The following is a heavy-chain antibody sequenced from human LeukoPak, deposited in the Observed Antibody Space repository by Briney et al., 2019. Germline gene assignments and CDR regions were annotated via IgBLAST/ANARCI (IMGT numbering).Heavy chain of an antibody. CDR2: IYYSGST. J-gene: IGHJ6*02. CDR1: GGSISSYY. CDR3: ARDRFDFWSGYRYYGMDV. Sequence: PSETLSHTCTVSGGSISSYYWSWIRQPPGKGLEWIGYIYYSGSTNYNPSLKSRVTISVDTSKNQFSLKLSSVTAADTAVYYCARDRFDFWSGYRYYGMDVWGQGTTVTVSS. V-gene: IGHV4-59*01. D-gene: IGHD3-3*01.